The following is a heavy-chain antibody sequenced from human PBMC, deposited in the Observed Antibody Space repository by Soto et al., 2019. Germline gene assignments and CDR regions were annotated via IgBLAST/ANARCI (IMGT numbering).Heavy chain of an antibody. CDR3: GKGFGAGYYYYMDV. CDR1: GFTFGDYG. D-gene: IGHD3-16*01. J-gene: IGHJ6*03. V-gene: IGHV3-20*04. CDR2: INWNGGST. Sequence: GGSLRLSCAASGFTFGDYGMSWVRQAPGKGLEWVSGINWNGGSTGYADSVKGRFTISRDNAKNSLYLQMNSLRAEDTALYYCGKGFGAGYYYYMDVWGKGTTVTVSS.